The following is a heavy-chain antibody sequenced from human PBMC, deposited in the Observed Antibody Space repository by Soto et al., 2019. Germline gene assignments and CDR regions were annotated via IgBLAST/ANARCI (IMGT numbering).Heavy chain of an antibody. CDR1: GFTVSSNY. Sequence: GGSLRLSCAASGFTVSSNYMSWVRQAPGKGLEWVSVIYSGGSTYYADSVKGRFTISRDNSKNTLYLQMNSLRAEDTAVYYCARGIPYYYYMDVWGKGTTVTVSS. V-gene: IGHV3-66*01. CDR2: IYSGGST. J-gene: IGHJ6*03. CDR3: ARGIPYYYYMDV.